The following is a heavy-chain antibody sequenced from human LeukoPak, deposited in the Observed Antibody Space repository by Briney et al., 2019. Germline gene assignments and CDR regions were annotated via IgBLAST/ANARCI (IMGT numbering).Heavy chain of an antibody. CDR2: ISSSGSTI. V-gene: IGHV3-48*03. CDR1: GFTFSSYE. D-gene: IGHD1-26*01. J-gene: IGHJ5*02. Sequence: SGGSLRLSCAASGFTFSSYEMNWVRQAPGKGLEWVSYISSSGSTIYYADSVEGRFTISRDNAKNSLYLQMNSLRAEDTAVYYCAREKGIVGATIRFDPWGQGTLVTVSS. CDR3: AREKGIVGATIRFDP.